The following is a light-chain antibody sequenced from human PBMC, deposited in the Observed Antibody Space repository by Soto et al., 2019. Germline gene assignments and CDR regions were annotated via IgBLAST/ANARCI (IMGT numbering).Light chain of an antibody. J-gene: IGKJ1*01. CDR3: QQYNNWPPWT. Sequence: VMTQSPATLSVSPGERAALSCRASQSVSSNLAWYQQKPGQAPRLLIYGASTRATGIPARFSGSGSGTEFTLTISSLQSEDFAVYYCQQYNNWPPWTFGQGTKVEIK. CDR2: GAS. CDR1: QSVSSN. V-gene: IGKV3-15*01.